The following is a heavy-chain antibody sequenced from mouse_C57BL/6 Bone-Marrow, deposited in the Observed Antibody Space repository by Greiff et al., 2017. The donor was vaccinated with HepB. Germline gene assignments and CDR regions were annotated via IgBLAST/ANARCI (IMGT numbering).Heavy chain of an antibody. D-gene: IGHD2-2*01. CDR3: ARCEGRGYDGYFDV. J-gene: IGHJ1*03. V-gene: IGHV1-4*01. CDR1: GYTFLTYP. Sequence: VKLQESGAELVKPGASVKRSSRASGYTFLTYPITGVKQSPGQGLEWIGYINPGVGYTKYNQKFKDKATLAADKSSSPAYMQRSSLPSEDSSVYYCARCEGRGYDGYFDVWGTGTTVTVSS. CDR2: INPGVGYT.